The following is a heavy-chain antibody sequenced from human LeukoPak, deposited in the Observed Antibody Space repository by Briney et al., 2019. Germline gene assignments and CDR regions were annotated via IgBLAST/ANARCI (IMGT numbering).Heavy chain of an antibody. V-gene: IGHV3-23*01. D-gene: IGHD3-3*01. CDR3: ARVKIFGVAPGAFDI. Sequence: GGSLRLSCAASGFTFSSYAMSWVRQAPGKGLEWVSAISGSGGSTYYADSVKGRFTISRDNAKNSLYLQMNSLRAEDTAVYYCARVKIFGVAPGAFDIWAKGQWSPSLQ. CDR2: ISGSGGST. J-gene: IGHJ3*02. CDR1: GFTFSSYA.